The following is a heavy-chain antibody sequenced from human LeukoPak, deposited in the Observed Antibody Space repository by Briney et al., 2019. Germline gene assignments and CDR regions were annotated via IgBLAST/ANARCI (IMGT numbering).Heavy chain of an antibody. CDR3: ARGGRSSVYYFDF. D-gene: IGHD1-26*01. J-gene: IGHJ4*02. V-gene: IGHV4-59*01. CDR1: GASISSYY. Sequence: SETLSLTCSVSGASISSYYWSWIRQPPGKGLEFIGYSYYSGSATYHPSLKSRVTISLDTSKNQFSLRLSSVTAADTAVYYCARGGRSSVYYFDFWGQGALVAVTS. CDR2: SYYSGSA.